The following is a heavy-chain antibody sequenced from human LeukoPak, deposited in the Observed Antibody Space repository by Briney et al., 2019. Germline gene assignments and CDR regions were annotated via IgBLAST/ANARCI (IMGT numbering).Heavy chain of an antibody. Sequence: GGSLRLSCAASGFTFSSYSMNWVRQAPGKGLEWVSYISSSSSTIYYADSVKGRFTISRDNAKNSLYLQMNSLKTEDTAVYYCTTDRGLMVRGVNGYWGQGTLVTVSS. J-gene: IGHJ4*02. CDR1: GFTFSSYS. CDR3: TTDRGLMVRGVNGY. V-gene: IGHV3-48*01. CDR2: ISSSSSTI. D-gene: IGHD3-10*01.